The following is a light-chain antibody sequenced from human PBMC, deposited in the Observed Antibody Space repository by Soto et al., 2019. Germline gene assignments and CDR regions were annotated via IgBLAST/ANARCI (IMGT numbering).Light chain of an antibody. CDR3: LLSYSGARLYV. V-gene: IGLV7-46*01. CDR1: TGAVTSGHY. Sequence: QAVVPQEPSLTVSPGWTVTLTCGSSTGAVTSGHYPYWFQQKPGQAPRTLIYDTSNKHSWTPARFSGSLLGGKAALTLSGAQPEDEAEYYCLLSYSGARLYVFGTGTKVTVL. CDR2: DTS. J-gene: IGLJ1*01.